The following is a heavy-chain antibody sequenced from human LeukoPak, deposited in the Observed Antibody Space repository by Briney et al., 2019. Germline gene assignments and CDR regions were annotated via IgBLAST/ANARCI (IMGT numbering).Heavy chain of an antibody. V-gene: IGHV3-23*01. CDR1: GFTFSSYA. D-gene: IGHD3-22*01. CDR2: ISGSGGST. J-gene: IGHJ4*02. Sequence: GGSLRLSCAASGFTFSSYAMSWVRQAPGKGLEWVSAISGSGGSTYYADSVKGRFTISRDNSKNTLYLQMNSLRAEDTAVYYCAKDRGDSGGYPLFDYWGQGTLVTVSS. CDR3: AKDRGDSGGYPLFDY.